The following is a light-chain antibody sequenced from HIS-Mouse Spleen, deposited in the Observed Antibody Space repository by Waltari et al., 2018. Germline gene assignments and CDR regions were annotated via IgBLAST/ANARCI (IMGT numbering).Light chain of an antibody. Sequence: DIVMTQSPDSLAVSLGERATINCNSSQSVLYSSNNKNYLAWYQQKPGQPPKLPIYWASTRESGVPDRFSGSGSGTDFTLTISSLQAEDVAVYYCQQYYSTPFTFGPGTKVDIK. CDR2: WAS. CDR1: QSVLYSSNNKNY. J-gene: IGKJ3*01. V-gene: IGKV4-1*01. CDR3: QQYYSTPFT.